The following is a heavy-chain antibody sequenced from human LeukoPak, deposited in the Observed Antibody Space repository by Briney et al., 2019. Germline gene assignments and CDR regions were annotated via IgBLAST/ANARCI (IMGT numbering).Heavy chain of an antibody. CDR2: INHSGST. CDR1: GGSFSGYY. D-gene: IGHD3-10*01. Sequence: SETLSLTCAVYGGSFSGYYWSWIRQPPGKGLEWIGEINHSGSTNYNPSLKSRVTISVDTSKNQFSLKLSSVTAADTAVYYCARVDSITMVRGVIRYWGQGTLVTVSS. V-gene: IGHV4-34*01. CDR3: ARVDSITMVRGVIRY. J-gene: IGHJ4*02.